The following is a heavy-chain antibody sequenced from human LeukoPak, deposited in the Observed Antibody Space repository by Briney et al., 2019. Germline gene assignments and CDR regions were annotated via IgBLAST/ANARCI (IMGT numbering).Heavy chain of an antibody. V-gene: IGHV4-59*08. D-gene: IGHD3-10*01. J-gene: IGHJ4*02. CDR1: GGSIGSYY. CDR2: IYCSGST. CDR3: ASNYYGSGSLDY. Sequence: SETLSLTCTVSGGSIGSYYWSWIRQPPGKGLEWIGYIYCSGSTNYNPSLKSRVTISVDTSKNQFSLKVSSVTAADTAVYYCASNYYGSGSLDYWGQGNLVTVSS.